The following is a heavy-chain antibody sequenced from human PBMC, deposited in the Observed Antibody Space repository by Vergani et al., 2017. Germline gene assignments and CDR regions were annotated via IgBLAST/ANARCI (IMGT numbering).Heavy chain of an antibody. J-gene: IGHJ4*02. V-gene: IGHV3-30*02. D-gene: IGHD4-17*01. CDR2: IGYEGRSK. Sequence: QVQLVETGGGVVQPGGSLRLYCATSGFSFNTYGAHWVRQAPGKGLEWVAFIGYEGRSKYNVDSVKGRFTISRDTSKKTLSLEMRSLRADDTAVYYCAKDGRENSDYGYFDYWGQGTLVTVSS. CDR1: GFSFNTYG. CDR3: AKDGRENSDYGYFDY.